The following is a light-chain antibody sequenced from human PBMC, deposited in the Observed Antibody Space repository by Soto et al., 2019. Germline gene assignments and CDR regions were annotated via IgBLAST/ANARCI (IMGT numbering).Light chain of an antibody. V-gene: IGKV3-15*01. Sequence: VMPQSPGTLSVSPGERATLSSRASQSVDTNLAWYQQKPGQAPRLPISGASTRATGVSARFSGSGSGTEFTLTISSLQSEDFAVYYCQQYQYWPPRTFGQGTKVEIK. J-gene: IGKJ1*01. CDR3: QQYQYWPPRT. CDR1: QSVDTN. CDR2: GAS.